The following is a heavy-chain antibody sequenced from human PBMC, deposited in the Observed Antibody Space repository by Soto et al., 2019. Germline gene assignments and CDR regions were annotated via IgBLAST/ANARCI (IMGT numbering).Heavy chain of an antibody. CDR3: ARDNVEPDY. Sequence: QVQLVESGGGVVQPGRSLRLSCAASGFTFSSYAMHWVRQAPGKGLEWVAVISYDGSNKYYADSVKGRFTISRDNSKNTLYLQMNSLRAEDTAVYYCARDNVEPDYWGQGTLVTVSS. D-gene: IGHD2-15*01. CDR1: GFTFSSYA. V-gene: IGHV3-30-3*01. CDR2: ISYDGSNK. J-gene: IGHJ4*02.